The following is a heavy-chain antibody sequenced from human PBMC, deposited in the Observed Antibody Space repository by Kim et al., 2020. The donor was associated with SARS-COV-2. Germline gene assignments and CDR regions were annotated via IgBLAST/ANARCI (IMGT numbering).Heavy chain of an antibody. CDR3: ARELIVEAGHDY. D-gene: IGHD6-13*01. Sequence: SETLSLTCTVSGGSITSDGYYWSWIRQPAGKGLEWIGRIYATGTSNYNPSLESRVTISVDTSKNQFSLKLTSVTAAHTALYYCARELIVEAGHDYWGQGTLVTVSS. CDR2: IYATGTS. CDR1: GGSITSDGYY. J-gene: IGHJ4*02. V-gene: IGHV4-61*02.